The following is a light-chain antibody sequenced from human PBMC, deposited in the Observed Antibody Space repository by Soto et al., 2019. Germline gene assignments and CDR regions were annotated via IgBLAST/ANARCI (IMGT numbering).Light chain of an antibody. CDR1: QSISSW. CDR2: DAS. V-gene: IGKV1-5*01. CDR3: QQYSRFA. Sequence: DIQMTQSPSTLSASVGDRVTITCRASQSISSWLAWYQQKPGKAPNLLIYDASSLESGVPSRFSGSGSGTEFTLTISSLQPDDFATYYCQQYSRFAFGQGTRVDIK. J-gene: IGKJ1*01.